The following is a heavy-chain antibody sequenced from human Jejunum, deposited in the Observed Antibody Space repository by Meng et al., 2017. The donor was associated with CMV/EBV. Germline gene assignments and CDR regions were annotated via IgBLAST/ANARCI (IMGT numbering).Heavy chain of an antibody. CDR3: ARVEVGITSGDY. Sequence: QAQLVQFGGEVKKPGASVKVSCKASGYTFTNYGITWVRQAPGQGLEWMGWISAYNGNTNYAQTLQGRLTMTTDTCTSTAYMELRSLRSDDTAVYYCARVEVGITSGDYWGQGTLVTVSS. CDR2: ISAYNGNT. D-gene: IGHD1-26*01. V-gene: IGHV1-18*01. J-gene: IGHJ4*02. CDR1: GYTFTNYG.